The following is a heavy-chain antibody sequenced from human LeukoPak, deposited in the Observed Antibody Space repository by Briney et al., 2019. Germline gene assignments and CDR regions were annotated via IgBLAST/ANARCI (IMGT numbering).Heavy chain of an antibody. D-gene: IGHD6-13*01. CDR3: ARDAVYSSSWQCY. V-gene: IGHV3-23*01. Sequence: GGSLRLSCVASGFTFSSYAMSWVRQAPGKGLEWVSVVSGGGHNTYYADSVKGRFTMSRDNSKRTVYLQMNSLRAEDTAVYYCARDAVYSSSWQCYWGQGTLVTVSS. J-gene: IGHJ4*02. CDR2: VSGGGHNT. CDR1: GFTFSSYA.